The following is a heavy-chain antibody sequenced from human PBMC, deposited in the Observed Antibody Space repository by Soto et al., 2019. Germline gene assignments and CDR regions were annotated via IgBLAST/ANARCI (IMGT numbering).Heavy chain of an antibody. V-gene: IGHV3-21*06. D-gene: IGHD3-16*01. Sequence: LSLSCAASGFMFSAYTMNWVRQAPGEGLEWLPSISDDSSYIDYADSLRGRFTVSRDNARNSLYLQIDSLGVEDTAVYYCATPYYFNHWGPGTLVTVSS. CDR1: GFMFSAYT. CDR2: ISDDSSYI. CDR3: ATPYYFNH. J-gene: IGHJ1*01.